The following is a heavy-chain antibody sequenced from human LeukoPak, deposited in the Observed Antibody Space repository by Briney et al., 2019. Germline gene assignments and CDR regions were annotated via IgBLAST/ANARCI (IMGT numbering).Heavy chain of an antibody. Sequence: PSETLSLTCTVSGGSFTSADNYCSWIRQPPGKGLEWIGYIHYSGSTFYNASLKSRVTMSVDTSKNQFSLKLNSVTAADTAVYYCARGELLYDYWGQGTLVTVSS. CDR3: ARGELLYDY. CDR1: GGSFTSADNY. J-gene: IGHJ4*02. D-gene: IGHD2-21*02. CDR2: IHYSGST. V-gene: IGHV4-30-4*01.